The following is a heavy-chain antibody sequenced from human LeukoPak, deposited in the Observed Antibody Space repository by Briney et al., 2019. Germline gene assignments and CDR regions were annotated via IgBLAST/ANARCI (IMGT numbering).Heavy chain of an antibody. J-gene: IGHJ4*02. V-gene: IGHV1-24*01. Sequence: ASVKVSCKVSGYTLTELSMHWVRQAPGKGLEWMGGFDPEDGETIYAQKLQGRVTMTEDTSTDTAYMELSSLRSEDTAVYYCATLDGGIAAAGRSPKDYWGQGTLVTVSS. CDR1: GYTLTELS. D-gene: IGHD6-13*01. CDR2: FDPEDGET. CDR3: ATLDGGIAAAGRSPKDY.